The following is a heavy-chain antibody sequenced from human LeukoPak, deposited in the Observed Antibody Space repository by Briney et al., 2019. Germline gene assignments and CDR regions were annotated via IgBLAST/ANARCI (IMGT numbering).Heavy chain of an antibody. D-gene: IGHD3-10*01. J-gene: IGHJ4*02. CDR1: AGSFSGYY. Sequence: SETLSLTCAVYAGSFSGYYWSWIRQPPGKGLEWIGELNHSGSTNHNPSLKSRVTISVDTSKNQFSLKLSSVTAADTAVYYCARGGDGSGSYYRRFDYWGPGTLVTVSS. V-gene: IGHV4-34*01. CDR2: LNHSGST. CDR3: ARGGDGSGSYYRRFDY.